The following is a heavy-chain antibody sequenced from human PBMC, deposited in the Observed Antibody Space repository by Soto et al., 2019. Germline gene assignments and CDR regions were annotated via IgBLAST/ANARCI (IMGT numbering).Heavy chain of an antibody. CDR2: IIPIFGTA. V-gene: IGHV1-69*01. D-gene: IGHD2-15*01. J-gene: IGHJ4*02. CDR1: GGTFSSYA. Sequence: QVQLVQSGAEVKKPGSSVKVSCKASGGTFSSYAISWVRQAPGQGLAWMGGIIPIFGTANYAQKFQGRVTITADESTSTAYMQLSSLRSEDTAVYYCARVGSAYCSGGSCYSEFDYWGQGTLVTVSS. CDR3: ARVGSAYCSGGSCYSEFDY.